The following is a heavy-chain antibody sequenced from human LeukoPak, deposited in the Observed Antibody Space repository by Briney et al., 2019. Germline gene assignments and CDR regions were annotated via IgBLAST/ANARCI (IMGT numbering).Heavy chain of an antibody. J-gene: IGHJ6*02. D-gene: IGHD3-9*01. CDR3: ARLGQYYDILTGYYSRAYYGMDV. V-gene: IGHV3-30-3*01. CDR2: ISYDGSNK. Sequence: GGSLRLSCAASGFTFSSYAMHWVRQAPGKGLEWVAVISYDGSNKYYADSVKGRFTISRDNSKNTLYLQMNSLRAEDTAVYYCARLGQYYDILTGYYSRAYYGMDVWGQGTTVTVSS. CDR1: GFTFSSYA.